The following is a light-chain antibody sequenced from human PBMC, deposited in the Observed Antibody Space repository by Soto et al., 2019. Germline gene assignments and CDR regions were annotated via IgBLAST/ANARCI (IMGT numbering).Light chain of an antibody. CDR1: QSVSSRY. Sequence: EIVLTQSPGTLSLSPGDRATLSCRASQSVSSRYLAWYQQKPGQAHRLLIYGASSRSPGIPDRFSGSGSGTYFTLSISRLEPEDIAVYYCQQYGSSQSFGQGTKVEIK. CDR2: GAS. V-gene: IGKV3-20*01. CDR3: QQYGSSQS. J-gene: IGKJ1*01.